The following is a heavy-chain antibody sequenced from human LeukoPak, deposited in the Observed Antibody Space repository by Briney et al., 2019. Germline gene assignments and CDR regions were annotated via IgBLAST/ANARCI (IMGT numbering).Heavy chain of an antibody. J-gene: IGHJ4*02. CDR1: GYTFTSYT. Sequence: ASVKVSCKASGYTFTSYTISWVRQAPGQGLEWMGWISAYNGNTNYAQKLQGRVTMTTDTSTSTAYMELRSLTSDHTAVYYCARVRPGYSYGYIYWGQGTLVTVSS. CDR2: ISAYNGNT. V-gene: IGHV1-18*01. CDR3: ARVRPGYSYGYIY. D-gene: IGHD5-18*01.